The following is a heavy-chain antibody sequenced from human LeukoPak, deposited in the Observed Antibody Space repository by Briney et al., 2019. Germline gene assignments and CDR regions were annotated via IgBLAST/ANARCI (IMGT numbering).Heavy chain of an antibody. V-gene: IGHV1-8*01. CDR2: MNPNSGNT. D-gene: IGHD3-3*01. CDR1: GYTFTSYD. Sequence: ASVKVSCKASGYTFTSYDINWVRQATGQGLEWMGWMNPNSGNTGYAQKFQGRVTMTRNTSISTAYMELSSLRSEDTAVYYCANNVDFWSGYWVYWGQGTLVTVSS. J-gene: IGHJ4*02. CDR3: ANNVDFWSGYWVY.